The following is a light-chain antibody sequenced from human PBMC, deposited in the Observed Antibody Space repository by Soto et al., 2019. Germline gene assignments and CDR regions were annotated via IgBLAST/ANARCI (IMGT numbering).Light chain of an antibody. V-gene: IGKV3-20*01. J-gene: IGKJ5*01. CDR2: GAS. CDR3: QQYGSSPL. CDR1: QSVSSSY. Sequence: ETVLPQSRATLSLGPRKIGSASCSASQSVSSSYLAWYQQKPGQAPRLLIYGASSRATGIADRFSGSGSGTDFTLTISRLEPEAFAVYYCQQYGSSPLFGQGTRLEIK.